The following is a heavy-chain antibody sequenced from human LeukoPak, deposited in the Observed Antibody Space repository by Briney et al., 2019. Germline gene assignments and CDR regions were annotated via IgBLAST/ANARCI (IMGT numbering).Heavy chain of an antibody. V-gene: IGHV1-2*02. CDR3: ARDLGGSLLVFDY. CDR1: GYTFSGNY. Sequence: ASVKVSCKASGYTFSGNYLHWVRQAPGQGLEWMGWIIPNSDGTNYAQKFQGRVTMTRDTSISTAYMELSSLRSDDTAVYYCARDLGGSLLVFDYWGQGTLVTVSS. D-gene: IGHD1-26*01. J-gene: IGHJ4*02. CDR2: IIPNSDGT.